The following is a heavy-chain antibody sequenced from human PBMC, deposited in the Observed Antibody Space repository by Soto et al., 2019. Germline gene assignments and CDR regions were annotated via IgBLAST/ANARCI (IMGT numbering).Heavy chain of an antibody. Sequence: QVQLVESGGDLVEPGRSLRLSCAASGFTFSDYYMSWIRQAPGKGLEWLSYISNSGSAIYYTDSVKGRFIVSRDNAKNSLYLQMSSLRAEDTAVYYCASQTVSRDYWGRGALVTVSS. CDR3: ASQTVSRDY. CDR1: GFTFSDYY. V-gene: IGHV3-11*01. CDR2: ISNSGSAI. J-gene: IGHJ4*02.